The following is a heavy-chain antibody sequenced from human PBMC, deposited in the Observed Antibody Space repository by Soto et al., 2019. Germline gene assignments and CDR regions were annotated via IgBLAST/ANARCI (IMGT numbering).Heavy chain of an antibody. Sequence: TVGSLRLSCTASGFTFGDYAMSWVRQAPGKGLEWVGFIRSKAYGGTTEYAASVKGRFTISRDDSKSIAYLQMNSLKTEDTAVYYCTRDEPITIFGVVIIPTDHNYYYGMDVWGQGTTVTVSS. D-gene: IGHD3-3*01. CDR2: IRSKAYGGTT. CDR3: TRDEPITIFGVVIIPTDHNYYYGMDV. CDR1: GFTFGDYA. J-gene: IGHJ6*02. V-gene: IGHV3-49*04.